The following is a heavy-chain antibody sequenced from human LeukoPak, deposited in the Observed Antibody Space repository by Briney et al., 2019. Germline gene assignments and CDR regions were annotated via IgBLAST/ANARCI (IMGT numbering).Heavy chain of an antibody. D-gene: IGHD1-26*01. CDR1: GFTFSTYW. CDR2: IKEDGSDK. J-gene: IGHJ4*02. CDR3: AKASEWELRGVFDY. Sequence: GGSLRLSCAASGFTFSTYWMTWVRQAPGKGLEWVANIKEDGSDKYYVDSVKGRFTISRDNAKNSLYLQMNSLRAEDTAVYYCAKASEWELRGVFDYWGQGTLVTVSS. V-gene: IGHV3-7*03.